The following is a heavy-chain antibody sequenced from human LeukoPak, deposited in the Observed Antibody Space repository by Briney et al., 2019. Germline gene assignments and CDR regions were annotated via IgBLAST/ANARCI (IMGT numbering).Heavy chain of an antibody. D-gene: IGHD1-1*01. V-gene: IGHV3-23*01. J-gene: IGHJ4*02. CDR3: AKAKTVGYNCNDGSPFDY. CDR2: ISGSGDTT. CDR1: GFTFSNYA. Sequence: GGSLRLSCAASGFTFSNYAMNWVRQAPGKGLEWVSAISGSGDTTYYADSVKGRFAVSRDNSKNTLYLQMSSLRAEDTAVYSCAKAKTVGYNCNDGSPFDYWGQGTLVTVSS.